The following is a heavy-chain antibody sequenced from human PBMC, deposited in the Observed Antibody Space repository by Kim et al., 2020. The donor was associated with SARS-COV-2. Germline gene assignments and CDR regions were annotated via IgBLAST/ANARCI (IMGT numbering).Heavy chain of an antibody. V-gene: IGHV4-34*01. CDR1: GGSFSGYY. CDR3: ARGKEEYSSSLYWFDP. CDR2: INHSGST. J-gene: IGHJ5*02. Sequence: SETLSLTCAVYGGSFSGYYWSWIRQPPGKGLEWIGEINHSGSTNYNPSLKSRVTISVDTSKNQFSLKLSSVTAADTAVYYCARGKEEYSSSLYWFDPWGQGTLVTVSS. D-gene: IGHD6-6*01.